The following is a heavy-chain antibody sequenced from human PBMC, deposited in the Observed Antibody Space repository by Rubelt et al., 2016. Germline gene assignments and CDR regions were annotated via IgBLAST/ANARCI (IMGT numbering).Heavy chain of an antibody. D-gene: IGHD3-10*01. J-gene: IGHJ4*02. V-gene: IGHV3-30*04. Sequence: QVQLVESGGGVVQPGRSLRLSCAASGFTFSSYAMHWVRQAPGKGLEWVAVISYDGSNKYYADSLKGRFTISRDNSKNTLYLQMNSLRAEDTAVYYCARVVFYGTYGSGSGFDYWGQGTLVTVSS. CDR1: GFTFSSYA. CDR3: ARVVFYGTYGSGSGFDY. CDR2: ISYDGSNK.